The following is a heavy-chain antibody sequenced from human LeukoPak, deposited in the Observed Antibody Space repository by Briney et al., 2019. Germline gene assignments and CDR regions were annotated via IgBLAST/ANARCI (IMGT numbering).Heavy chain of an antibody. CDR2: INHSGST. J-gene: IGHJ4*02. V-gene: IGHV4-34*01. Sequence: SETLSLTCAVYGGSFSGYYWSWIRQPPGKGLEWIGEINHSGSTNYNPSLKSRVTISVDTSKNQFSLKLSSLTAADTAVYYCATTGSFDYWGQGTLVTVSS. D-gene: IGHD1-14*01. CDR3: ATTGSFDY. CDR1: GGSFSGYY.